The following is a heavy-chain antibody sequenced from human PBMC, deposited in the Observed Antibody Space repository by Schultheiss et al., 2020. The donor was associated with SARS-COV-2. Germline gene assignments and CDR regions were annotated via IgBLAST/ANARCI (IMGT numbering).Heavy chain of an antibody. CDR3: ASAGYYYGSGSYLDPFDY. J-gene: IGHJ4*02. V-gene: IGHV4-4*02. D-gene: IGHD3-10*01. CDR1: GGSISSSNW. CDR2: IYHSGST. Sequence: SETLSLTCAVSGGSISSSNWWSWVRQPPGKGLEWIGEIYHSGSTNYNPSLKSRVTISVDKSKNQFSLKLSSVTAADTAVYYCASAGYYYGSGSYLDPFDYWGQGTLVTVSS.